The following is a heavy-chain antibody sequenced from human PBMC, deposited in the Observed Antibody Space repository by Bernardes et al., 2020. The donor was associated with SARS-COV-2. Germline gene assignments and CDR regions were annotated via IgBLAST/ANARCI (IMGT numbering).Heavy chain of an antibody. CDR1: GYTFTGYY. CDR2: INPNSGGT. CDR3: ARDDYDSSGSHDY. Sequence: ASVKVSCMASGYTFTGYYMHWVRQAPGQGLEWMGWINPNSGGTNYAQKFQGRVTMTRDTSISTAYMELSRLRSDDTAVYYCARDDYDSSGSHDYWGQGTLVTVSS. J-gene: IGHJ4*02. V-gene: IGHV1-2*02. D-gene: IGHD3-22*01.